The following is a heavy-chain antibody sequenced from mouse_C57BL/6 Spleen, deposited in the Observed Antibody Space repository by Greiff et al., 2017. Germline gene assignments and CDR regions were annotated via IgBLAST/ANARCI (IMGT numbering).Heavy chain of an antibody. J-gene: IGHJ3*01. D-gene: IGHD1-1*01. V-gene: IGHV1-15*01. Sequence: VQLQESGAELVRPGASVTLSCKASGYTFTDYEMHWVKQTPVHGLEWIGAIDPETGGTAYNQKFKGKAILTADKSSSTAYMELRSLTSEDSAVYYCTDGYGSPSFAYWGQGTLVTVSA. CDR3: TDGYGSPSFAY. CDR2: IDPETGGT. CDR1: GYTFTDYE.